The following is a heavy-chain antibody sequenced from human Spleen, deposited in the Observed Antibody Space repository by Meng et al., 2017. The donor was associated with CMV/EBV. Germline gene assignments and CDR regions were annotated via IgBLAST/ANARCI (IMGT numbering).Heavy chain of an antibody. V-gene: IGHV3-52*01. CDR2: IKCDGSEK. D-gene: IGHD5-12*01. Sequence: GESLKISCAASGFTFSSSWMHWVCQAPEKGLEWVADIKCDGSEKYYVDSVKGRLTISRDNAKNSLYLQVNSLRAEDTAIYYCAKGTNIVATPLFDFWGQGSLVTVSS. J-gene: IGHJ4*02. CDR3: AKGTNIVATPLFDF. CDR1: GFTFSSSW.